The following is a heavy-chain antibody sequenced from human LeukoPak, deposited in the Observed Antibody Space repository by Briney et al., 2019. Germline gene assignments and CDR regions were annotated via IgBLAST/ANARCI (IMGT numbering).Heavy chain of an antibody. CDR2: IYYSGST. Sequence: SETLSLTCTVSGGSVSSGSYYWSWIRQPPGKGLECIGYIYYSGSTYCNPSLKSRVTISVDTSKNQFSLKLSSVTAADTAVYYCASSVDTAMARNFGYWGQGTLVTVSS. CDR3: ASSVDTAMARNFGY. D-gene: IGHD5-18*01. CDR1: GGSVSSGSYY. V-gene: IGHV4-31*03. J-gene: IGHJ4*02.